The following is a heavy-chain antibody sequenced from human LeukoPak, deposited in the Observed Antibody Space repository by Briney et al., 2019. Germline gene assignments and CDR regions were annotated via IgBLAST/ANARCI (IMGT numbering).Heavy chain of an antibody. J-gene: IGHJ5*02. Sequence: SETLSLTCTVSGGAISSSSYYWGWIRQPPGKGLEWIGSIYYSGSTYYNPSLKSRVTISVDTSNNQFSLKLSSVTAADTAVYYCASQIRITMVRGVINWFDPWGQGTLVTVSS. V-gene: IGHV4-39*01. D-gene: IGHD3-10*01. CDR3: ASQIRITMVRGVINWFDP. CDR2: IYYSGST. CDR1: GGAISSSSYY.